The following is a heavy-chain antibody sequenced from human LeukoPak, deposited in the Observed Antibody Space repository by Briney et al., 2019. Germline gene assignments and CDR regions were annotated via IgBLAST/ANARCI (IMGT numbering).Heavy chain of an antibody. D-gene: IGHD4-17*01. J-gene: IGHJ6*02. CDR1: GFTVSSNY. CDR2: IYSGGST. CDR3: ARERAYGYYYCYYGMDV. Sequence: GGSLRLSCAASGFTVSSNYMSWVRQAPGKGLEWVSVIYSGGSTYYADSVKGRFTISRDNSKNTLYLQMNSLRAEDTAVYYCARERAYGYYYCYYGMDVWGQGTTVTVSS. V-gene: IGHV3-53*01.